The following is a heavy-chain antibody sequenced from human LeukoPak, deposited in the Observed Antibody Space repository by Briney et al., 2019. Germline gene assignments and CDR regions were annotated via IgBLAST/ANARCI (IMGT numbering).Heavy chain of an antibody. Sequence: PGGSLRLSCAASGFTVSSNYMSWVRQAPGKGLEWVSLIYSGGSTYYADSVKGRFTISRDSSKNTLYLQMNSLRAEDTAVYYCARVPYCSGGSCYSYDYYGMDVWGQGTTVTVSS. J-gene: IGHJ6*02. CDR2: IYSGGST. V-gene: IGHV3-53*01. CDR1: GFTVSSNY. CDR3: ARVPYCSGGSCYSYDYYGMDV. D-gene: IGHD2-15*01.